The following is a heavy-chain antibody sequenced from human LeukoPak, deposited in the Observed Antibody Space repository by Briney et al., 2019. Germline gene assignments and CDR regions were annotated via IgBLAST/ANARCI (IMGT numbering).Heavy chain of an antibody. CDR2: IYYSGST. CDR1: GGSISSYY. V-gene: IGHV4-59*08. J-gene: IGHJ4*02. D-gene: IGHD3-3*01. Sequence: PSETLSLTCTASGGSISSYYWSWIRQPPGKGLEWIGYIYYSGSTNYNPSLKSRVTISVDTSKNQFSLKLSSVTAADTAVYYCARHWYYDFWSGYYPYFDYWGQGTLVTVSS. CDR3: ARHWYYDFWSGYYPYFDY.